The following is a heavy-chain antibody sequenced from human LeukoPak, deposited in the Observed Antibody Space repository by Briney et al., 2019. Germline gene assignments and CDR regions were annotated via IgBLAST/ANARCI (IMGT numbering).Heavy chain of an antibody. J-gene: IGHJ3*02. CDR3: AKGELWFGESQDAFDI. V-gene: IGHV3-23*01. CDR2: ISGSGGST. D-gene: IGHD3-10*01. CDR1: RFTFSSYA. Sequence: GGSLRLSCAASRFTFSSYAMSWARQAPGKGLEWVSAISGSGGSTYYADSVKGRFTISRDNSKNTLYLQMNSLRAEDTAVYYCAKGELWFGESQDAFDIWGQGTMVTVSS.